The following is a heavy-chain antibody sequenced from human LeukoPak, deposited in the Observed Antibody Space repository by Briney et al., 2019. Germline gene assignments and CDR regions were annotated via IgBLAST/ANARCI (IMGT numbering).Heavy chain of an antibody. CDR2: IYYSGST. CDR1: GGSISSGDYY. Sequence: SETLSLTCTVSGGSISSGDYYWSWIRQPPGKGLEWIGYIYYSGSTYNNPSLRSRVTISVDTSKNQFSLKLSSVTAADTAVYYCARDHYDTSGYSNGMDAWGQGTTVTVSS. CDR3: ARDHYDTSGYSNGMDA. J-gene: IGHJ6*02. D-gene: IGHD3-22*01. V-gene: IGHV4-30-4*01.